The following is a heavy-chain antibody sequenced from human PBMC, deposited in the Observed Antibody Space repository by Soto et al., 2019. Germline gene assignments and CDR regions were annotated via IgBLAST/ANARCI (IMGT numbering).Heavy chain of an antibody. CDR3: ASGGQHRKASYNYEMDV. CDR2: SIPILRTA. J-gene: IGHJ6*01. D-gene: IGHD6-13*01. CDR1: GGTFSSYS. Sequence: QVQLVQSGAEVKKPGSSVKVSCKASGGTFSSYSISWVRQAPGQGLEWMGGSIPILRTANYAQKFQGRVTITADESTSTVYMELSSLRSEDTAVYYCASGGQHRKASYNYEMDVWGQGTTVSVSS. V-gene: IGHV1-69*01.